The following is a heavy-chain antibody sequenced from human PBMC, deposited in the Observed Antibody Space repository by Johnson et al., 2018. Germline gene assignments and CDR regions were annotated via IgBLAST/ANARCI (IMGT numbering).Heavy chain of an antibody. CDR1: GFTFSSYS. Sequence: VQLVESGGGLVKPGGSLRLSCAASGFTFSSYSMNWVRQAPGKGLEWVSSISSSSSYIYYADSVKGRFTISRDNAKNSRYLQMNSLRAADTAVYYRAREVTGNYYDSRGYYYSHGMDVWGQGTTVTVSS. J-gene: IGHJ6*02. CDR2: ISSSSSYI. CDR3: AREVTGNYYDSRGYYYSHGMDV. V-gene: IGHV3-21*01. D-gene: IGHD3-22*01.